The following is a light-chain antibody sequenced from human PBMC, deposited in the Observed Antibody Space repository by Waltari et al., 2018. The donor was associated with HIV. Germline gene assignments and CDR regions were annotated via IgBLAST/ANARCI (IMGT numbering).Light chain of an antibody. CDR2: DTS. J-gene: IGKJ5*01. Sequence: EIVLTQSPATLSLSPGERATLSCRASQSVSSFLAWYQQKPGQAPRLLIYDTSKRATGIPARFSGSGSETDFTLTICSREPEDFAVYYCQQRSSWPSTFGQGTRLEIK. CDR3: QQRSSWPST. V-gene: IGKV3-11*01. CDR1: QSVSSF.